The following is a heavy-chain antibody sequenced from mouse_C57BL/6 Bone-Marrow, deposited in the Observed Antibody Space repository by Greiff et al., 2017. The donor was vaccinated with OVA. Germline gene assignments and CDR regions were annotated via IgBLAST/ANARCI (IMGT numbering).Heavy chain of an antibody. V-gene: IGHV1-81*01. CDR1: GYTFTSYG. Sequence: VKLQESGAELARPGASVKLSCKASGYTFTSYGISWVKQRTGQGLEWIGEIYPRSGNTYYNEKFKGKATLTADKSSSTAYMELRSLTSEDSAVYFGARWYGNYVGYFNVWGTGTTVTVSS. J-gene: IGHJ1*03. CDR3: ARWYGNYVGYFNV. D-gene: IGHD2-10*02. CDR2: IYPRSGNT.